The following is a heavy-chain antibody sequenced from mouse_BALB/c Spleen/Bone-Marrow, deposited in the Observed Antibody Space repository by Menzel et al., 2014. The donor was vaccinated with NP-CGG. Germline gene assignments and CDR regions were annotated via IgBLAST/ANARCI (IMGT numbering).Heavy chain of an antibody. D-gene: IGHD1-2*01. J-gene: IGHJ3*01. CDR3: ARLGYYGSFAY. CDR1: GFDFSRYW. CDR2: INPDSNTI. V-gene: IGHV4-1*02. Sequence: EVKLMESGGGLVQPGGSLKLSCAASGFDFSRYWMSWVRQAPGKGLEWIGEINPDSNTINYTPSLKDKFIISRDNAKNTLYLQMSKVRSEDTALYYCARLGYYGSFAYWGQGTLVTVSA.